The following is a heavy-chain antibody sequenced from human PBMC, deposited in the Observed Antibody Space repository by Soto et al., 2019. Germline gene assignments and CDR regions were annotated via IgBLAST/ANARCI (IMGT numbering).Heavy chain of an antibody. V-gene: IGHV5-51*01. CDR3: ARRDIVVVVAAHDAFDI. J-gene: IGHJ3*02. D-gene: IGHD2-15*01. Sequence: GESLKISCKGSGYSFTSYWIGWVRQMPGKGLEWMGIIYPGDSDTRYSPSFQGQVTISADKSISTAYLQWGSLKASDTAMYYCARRDIVVVVAAHDAFDIWGQGTMVTVS. CDR2: IYPGDSDT. CDR1: GYSFTSYW.